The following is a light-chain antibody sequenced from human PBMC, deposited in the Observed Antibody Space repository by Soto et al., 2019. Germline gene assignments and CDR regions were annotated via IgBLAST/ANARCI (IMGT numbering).Light chain of an antibody. J-gene: IGLJ3*02. CDR1: SSNIGAGYD. CDR2: TNS. Sequence: QSVLTQPPSVSGAPGQGVTISCAGTSSNIGAGYDVHWYQQVPGTAPKLLIYTNSNRPSGVPDRFSGSKSGTSDSLAITGLQAADEADYYCQSYDSSLSALVFGGGTKVTVL. V-gene: IGLV1-40*01. CDR3: QSYDSSLSALV.